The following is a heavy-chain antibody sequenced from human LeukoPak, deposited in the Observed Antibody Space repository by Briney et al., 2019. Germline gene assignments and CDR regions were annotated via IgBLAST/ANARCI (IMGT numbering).Heavy chain of an antibody. CDR2: ISGSGGST. D-gene: IGHD3-16*02. V-gene: IGHV3-23*01. J-gene: IGHJ4*02. CDR3: ARLPFTFGGVIPYFDY. CDR1: GFTFSSYA. Sequence: GGSLRLSCAASGFTFSSYAMSWVRQAPGKGLEWVSAISGSGGSTYYADSVKGRFTISRDNSKNTLYLQMDSLGAEDTAVYYCARLPFTFGGVIPYFDYWGQGTLVTVSS.